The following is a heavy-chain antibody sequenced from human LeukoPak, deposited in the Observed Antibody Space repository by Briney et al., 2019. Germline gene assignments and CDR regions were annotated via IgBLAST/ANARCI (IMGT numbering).Heavy chain of an antibody. CDR2: IRYDGGNK. CDR1: GFTFSTYG. Sequence: GGSLRLSCAASGFTFSTYGMHWVRQAPGKGLEWVSLIRYDGGNKYYADSVKGRFTISRDNSKNTLYLQMNSLRAEDTAAYYCVKDPYGDYLRYFDYWGQGTLVTVSS. CDR3: VKDPYGDYLRYFDY. D-gene: IGHD4-17*01. J-gene: IGHJ4*02. V-gene: IGHV3-30*02.